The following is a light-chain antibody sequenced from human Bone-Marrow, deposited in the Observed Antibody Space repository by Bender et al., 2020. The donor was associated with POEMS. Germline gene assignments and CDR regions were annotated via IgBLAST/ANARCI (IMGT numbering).Light chain of an antibody. Sequence: QAALTQPRSVSGSPGQSITISCTGTSSDVGVDHYVSWYQHRPGRAPKLMIFDVSDRPSGVSNRFSGSKSGNTASLTISGLQAEDEADYYCSAYRFYSKTYVFGTGTKVTVL. J-gene: IGLJ1*01. V-gene: IGLV2-14*03. CDR2: DVS. CDR3: SAYRFYSKTYV. CDR1: SSDVGVDHY.